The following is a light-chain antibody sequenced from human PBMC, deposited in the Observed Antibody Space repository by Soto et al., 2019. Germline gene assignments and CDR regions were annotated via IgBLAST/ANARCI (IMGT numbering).Light chain of an antibody. CDR3: QQYNNWPLT. CDR2: GAS. J-gene: IGKJ1*01. Sequence: EVVITQSPATLSVSPGERATLSCRASQSVSSNLAWYQQKPGQAPRLLIYGASTRATGIPARFSGSVSGTAFTLTTSSLQSADFAVYYCQQYNNWPLTFGQGTNVDIK. CDR1: QSVSSN. V-gene: IGKV3-15*01.